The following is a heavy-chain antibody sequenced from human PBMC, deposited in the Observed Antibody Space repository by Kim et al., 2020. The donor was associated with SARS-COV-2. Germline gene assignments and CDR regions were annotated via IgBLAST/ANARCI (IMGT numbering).Heavy chain of an antibody. Sequence: GGSLRLSCAASGFSFSSYAMSWVRQAPGKGLEWVSAISGSGGSTYYADSVKGRFTISRDNSKNTLYLQMNSLRAEDTAVYYCAKVSGLLEGYYGMDVWGQGTTFTVSS. D-gene: IGHD1-26*01. CDR2: ISGSGGST. CDR3: AKVSGLLEGYYGMDV. V-gene: IGHV3-23*01. CDR1: GFSFSSYA. J-gene: IGHJ6*02.